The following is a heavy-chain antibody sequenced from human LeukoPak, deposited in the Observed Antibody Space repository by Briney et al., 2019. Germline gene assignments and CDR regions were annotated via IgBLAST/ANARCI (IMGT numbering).Heavy chain of an antibody. V-gene: IGHV1-18*01. J-gene: IGHJ4*02. Sequence: GASVKVSCKASGYSFTSFPIIWVRQAPGQGLEWMGWISAYNGNTNYAQKLQGRVTMTTDTSTSTAFMELRSLTSDDTAVHYCARVMGGSYLDYWGQGTLVIVSS. CDR2: ISAYNGNT. CDR1: GYSFTSFP. D-gene: IGHD3-16*02. CDR3: ARVMGGSYLDY.